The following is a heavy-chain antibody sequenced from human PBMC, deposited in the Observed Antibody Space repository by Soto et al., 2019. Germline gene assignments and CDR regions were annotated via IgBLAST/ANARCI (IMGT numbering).Heavy chain of an antibody. CDR3: ARALTMVRGVGVGYFDY. D-gene: IGHD3-10*01. CDR2: ISYDGSNK. J-gene: IGHJ4*02. Sequence: GGSLRLSCAASGFTFSSYAMHWVRQAPGKGLEWVAVISYDGSNKYYADSVKGRFTISRDNSKNTLYLQMNSLRAEDTAVYYCARALTMVRGVGVGYFDYWGQGT. V-gene: IGHV3-30-3*01. CDR1: GFTFSSYA.